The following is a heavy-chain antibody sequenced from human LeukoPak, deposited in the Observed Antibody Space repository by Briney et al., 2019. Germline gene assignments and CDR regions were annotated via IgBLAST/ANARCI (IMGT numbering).Heavy chain of an antibody. CDR3: AKDSRVVTDTPGDY. D-gene: IGHD4-23*01. V-gene: IGHV3-23*01. J-gene: IGHJ4*02. CDR1: GFTFSSYV. CDR2: LSGGGGVT. Sequence: GGSLRLSCAASGFTFSSYVMTWVRQPPGKGLEWVSSLSGGGGVTYYADSVKGRFTISRDNSKNTLFLQMNSLRAEDTAVYYCAKDSRVVTDTPGDYWGQGTLVTVSS.